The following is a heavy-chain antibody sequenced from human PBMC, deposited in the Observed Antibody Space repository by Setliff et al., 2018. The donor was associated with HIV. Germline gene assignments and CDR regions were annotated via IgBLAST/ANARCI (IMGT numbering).Heavy chain of an antibody. Sequence: PGGSLRLSCAASGFTFSAYSMNWVRQAPGKGLEWISYISSSGVMYYADSVKGRFTISRDNARTSLYLEMTNLKVEDTAVYFCASMWKVGAWGRGTLVTVSS. CDR3: ASMWKVGA. D-gene: IGHD1-26*01. CDR1: GFTFSAYS. J-gene: IGHJ5*02. CDR2: ISSSGVM. V-gene: IGHV3-48*04.